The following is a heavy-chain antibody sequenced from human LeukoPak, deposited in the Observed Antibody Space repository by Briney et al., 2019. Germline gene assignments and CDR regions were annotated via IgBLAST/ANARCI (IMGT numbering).Heavy chain of an antibody. J-gene: IGHJ5*02. Sequence: SETLSLTCTVSNDSISSYCCSWVRQPPGKGLEWIGFMCPSGRTDYNPSLKSRVTMSVDTSKNQLSIELRFLTAADTAVYYCATSYEGKTAPYDRWGHGTLVTVSP. V-gene: IGHV4-4*08. D-gene: IGHD3-3*01. CDR2: MCPSGRT. CDR1: NDSISSYC. CDR3: ATSYEGKTAPYDR.